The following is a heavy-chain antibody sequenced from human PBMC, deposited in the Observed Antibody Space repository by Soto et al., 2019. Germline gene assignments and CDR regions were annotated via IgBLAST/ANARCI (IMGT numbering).Heavy chain of an antibody. CDR1: GYPFTTYY. CDR3: ATDDYGIFPY. Sequence: GASVKVSCKVSGYPFTTYYIHWVRQAPGQGLEWMGWIDPRSGGTVYEQKFQGRVTMTRDTSISTVYMDLSGLTSDDTALYYCATDDYGIFPYWGQGSLVTGS. V-gene: IGHV1-2*02. D-gene: IGHD3-10*01. CDR2: IDPRSGGT. J-gene: IGHJ4*02.